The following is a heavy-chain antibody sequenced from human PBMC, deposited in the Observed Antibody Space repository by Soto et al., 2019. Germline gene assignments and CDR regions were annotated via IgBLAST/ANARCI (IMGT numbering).Heavy chain of an antibody. CDR2: ISGSGGRK. CDR3: VKTPRYCKGCSCYGDLHAFSRPRSFD. D-gene: IGHD2-15*01. Sequence: RLSCGASKFASASNAMSWVNQVSGHGLERVTPISGSGGRKYYADSVKGRFAISRDNSKNTLYLQLNSLGAEDTAVYYCVKTPRYCKGCSCYGDLHAFSRPRSFD. V-gene: IGHV3-23*01. J-gene: IGHJ2*01. CDR1: KFASASNA.